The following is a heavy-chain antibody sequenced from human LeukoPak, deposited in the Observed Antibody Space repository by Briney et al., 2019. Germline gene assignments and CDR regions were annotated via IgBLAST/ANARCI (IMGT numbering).Heavy chain of an antibody. CDR1: GYSISSGYY. CDR2: IYHSGST. CDR3: ARGADYYDSSGDAFDI. J-gene: IGHJ3*02. V-gene: IGHV4-38-2*02. D-gene: IGHD3-22*01. Sequence: PSETLSLTCTVSGYSISSGYYWGWIRQPPGKGLEWIGSIYHSGSTYYNPSLKSRVTIPVDTSKNQFSLKLSSVTAADTAVYYCARGADYYDSSGDAFDIWGQGTMVTVSS.